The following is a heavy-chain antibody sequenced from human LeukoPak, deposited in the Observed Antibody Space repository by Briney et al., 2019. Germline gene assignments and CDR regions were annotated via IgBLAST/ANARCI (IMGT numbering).Heavy chain of an antibody. CDR1: GGSISSSNW. V-gene: IGHV4-4*02. D-gene: IGHD6-13*01. CDR2: IYHSGST. CDR3: ARGGGYSSSWFPFDY. Sequence: SETLSLTCAVSGGSISSSNWWSWVRQPPGKGLEWIGEIYHSGSTNYNPSLRSRVTISVDKPKNQFSLKLSSVTAADTAVYYCARGGGYSSSWFPFDYWGQGTLVTVSS. J-gene: IGHJ4*02.